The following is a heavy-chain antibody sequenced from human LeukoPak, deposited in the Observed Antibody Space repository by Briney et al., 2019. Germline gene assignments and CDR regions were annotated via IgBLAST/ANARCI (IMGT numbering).Heavy chain of an antibody. CDR3: ARDRKGFDP. Sequence: SETLSLTCTVSGGSISSYYWSWIRQPPGKGLEWIGYIYYSGSTYYNPSLKSRVTISVDTSKNQFSLKLSSVTAADTAVYYCARDRKGFDPWGQGTLVTVSS. J-gene: IGHJ5*02. V-gene: IGHV4-59*01. CDR2: IYYSGST. CDR1: GGSISSYY.